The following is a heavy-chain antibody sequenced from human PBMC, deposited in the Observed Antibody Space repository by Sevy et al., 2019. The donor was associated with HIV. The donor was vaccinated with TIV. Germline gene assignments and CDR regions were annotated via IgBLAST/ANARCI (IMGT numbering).Heavy chain of an antibody. CDR1: GYTFSTYG. V-gene: IGHV1-18*01. CDR2: ISAYNGHT. J-gene: IGHJ4*02. CDR3: ARDRGRVLEEILFDS. D-gene: IGHD3-10*01. Sequence: ASVKVSCKASGYTFSTYGISWVRQAPGQGLEWMGWISAYNGHTNYAQKVQGRVTMSIDTSTRTAYMELRSLRSDDTALYYCARDRGRVLEEILFDSWGQGTLVTVSS.